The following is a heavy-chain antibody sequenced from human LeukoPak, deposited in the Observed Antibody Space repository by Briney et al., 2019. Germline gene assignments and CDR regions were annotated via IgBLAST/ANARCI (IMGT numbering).Heavy chain of an antibody. J-gene: IGHJ4*02. CDR1: GFIFNNYA. Sequence: PGGSLRLSCAGSGFIFNNYAMHWVRQAPGKGLEWVSSISGSGGSTYYADSVKGRFTISRDNSKNTLYLQVNSLRAEDTAVYYCAKEKALVVITYFDYWGQGTLVTVSS. V-gene: IGHV3-23*01. D-gene: IGHD3-22*01. CDR2: ISGSGGST. CDR3: AKEKALVVITYFDY.